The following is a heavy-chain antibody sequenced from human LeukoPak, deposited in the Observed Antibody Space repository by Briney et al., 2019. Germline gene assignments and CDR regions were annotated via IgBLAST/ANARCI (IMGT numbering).Heavy chain of an antibody. CDR1: GFTFSDYY. V-gene: IGHV3-11*06. J-gene: IGHJ5*02. Sequence: GGSLRLSCAASGFTFSDYYMSWIRQAPGKGLEWVSYISSSSSFTNYADSVWGRFTISRDNAKNSLYLQMNSVRAEDTAVYYCARAGPSSTSCCYWFDPWGQGTLVTVSS. CDR3: ARAGPSSTSCCYWFDP. CDR2: ISSSSSFT. D-gene: IGHD2-2*01.